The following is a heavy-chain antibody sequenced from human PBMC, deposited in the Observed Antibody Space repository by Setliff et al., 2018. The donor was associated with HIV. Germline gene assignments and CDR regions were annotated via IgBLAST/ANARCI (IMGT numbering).Heavy chain of an antibody. CDR3: ARSKRGYYYDSSGYYY. CDR1: GGSFNGYS. CDR2: INHSGST. D-gene: IGHD3-22*01. V-gene: IGHV4-34*01. J-gene: IGHJ4*02. Sequence: PSETLSLTCAVYGGSFNGYSWTWIRQPPGKGLEWIGEINHSGSTNYNPSLKSRVTISVDTSKYQFSLKLSSVTAADTAVYYCARSKRGYYYDSSGYYYWGQGTLVTVSS.